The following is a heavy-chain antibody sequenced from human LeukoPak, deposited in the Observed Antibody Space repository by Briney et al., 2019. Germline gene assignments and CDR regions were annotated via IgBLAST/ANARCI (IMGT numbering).Heavy chain of an antibody. D-gene: IGHD4-11*01. J-gene: IGHJ4*02. CDR2: TKEDGSVK. Sequence: PGGSLRLACAASGFTFSSYAMSWVRQAPGKGLEWVANTKEDGSVKYYLDSVKGRFTITRDNAEKSLFLQMNSLRAEDTAVYYCARHGHYNFDNWGQGTLVTVSS. CDR3: ARHGHYNFDN. CDR1: GFTFSSYA. V-gene: IGHV3-7*05.